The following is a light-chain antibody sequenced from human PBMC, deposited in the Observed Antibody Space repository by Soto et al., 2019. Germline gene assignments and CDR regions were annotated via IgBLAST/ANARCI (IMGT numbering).Light chain of an antibody. CDR2: DAS. CDR3: QHYDSSPEALI. V-gene: IGKV3-20*01. J-gene: IGKJ4*01. Sequence: IVLTQSPGTLSLSPGESASLSCRAGQNDHISYLAWYQHKPGQAPRLLIYDASNRATGIPDRFSGSGSGTDFTLTISSLEPEDFAVYFCQHYDSSPEALIFGGGTKVEIK. CDR1: QNDHISY.